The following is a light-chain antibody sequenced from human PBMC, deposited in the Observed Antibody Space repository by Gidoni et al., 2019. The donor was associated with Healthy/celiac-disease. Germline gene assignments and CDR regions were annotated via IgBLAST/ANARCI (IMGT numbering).Light chain of an antibody. Sequence: DIVMTQSPDSLAVSLGERATINCKSSQSFLYSSNNKNYLAWYQQKPGQPPKLLIYWASTRESGVPDRFSGSGSGTDFTLTISSLQAEDVAVYYCQQYYSTPGSFGQGTKLEIK. CDR2: WAS. CDR1: QSFLYSSNNKNY. CDR3: QQYYSTPGS. V-gene: IGKV4-1*01. J-gene: IGKJ2*04.